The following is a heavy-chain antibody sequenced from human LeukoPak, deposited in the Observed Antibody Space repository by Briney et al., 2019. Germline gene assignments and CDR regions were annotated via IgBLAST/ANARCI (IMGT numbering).Heavy chain of an antibody. Sequence: SETLSLTCAVSGGSISSFYWSWVRQPPGKGLEWIGNIHYSGSANYNPSLRSRVTISVDTSKTQFSLRLTSVTAADTAVYYCARGDVDTAMVIDYWGQGTLVTVSS. CDR2: IHYSGSA. CDR3: ARGDVDTAMVIDY. D-gene: IGHD5-18*01. V-gene: IGHV4-59*01. CDR1: GGSISSFY. J-gene: IGHJ4*02.